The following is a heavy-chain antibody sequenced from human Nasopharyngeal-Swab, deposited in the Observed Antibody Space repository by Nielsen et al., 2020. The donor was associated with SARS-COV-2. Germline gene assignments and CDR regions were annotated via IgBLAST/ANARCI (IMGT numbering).Heavy chain of an antibody. Sequence: ASVKVSCKASAYTFTIYEINWVRHATGQGLEWMGWMNPNSDNTGYAQKFQGRVTITMNTSISTAYMELSSLRSEDTAVYYCARRRGYSAYDYGMDVWGQGTTVTVSS. J-gene: IGHJ6*02. CDR2: MNPNSDNT. CDR3: ARRRGYSAYDYGMDV. D-gene: IGHD5-12*01. CDR1: AYTFTIYE. V-gene: IGHV1-8*03.